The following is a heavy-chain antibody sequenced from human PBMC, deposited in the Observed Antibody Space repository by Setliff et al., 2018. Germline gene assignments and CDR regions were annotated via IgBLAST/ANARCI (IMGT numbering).Heavy chain of an antibody. CDR2: INPNSGGT. V-gene: IGHV1-2*02. Sequence: ASVKVSCKASGYTFTDYYIHWVRQAPGQGLEWMGWINPNSGGTNYGQKFQGRVTMTRDTSISTVYMELNRLRSDDTAVYYCARGPPDFVVVPAAAKFDYWGPGTLVTVSS. CDR3: ARGPPDFVVVPAAAKFDY. J-gene: IGHJ4*02. D-gene: IGHD2-2*01. CDR1: GYTFTDYY.